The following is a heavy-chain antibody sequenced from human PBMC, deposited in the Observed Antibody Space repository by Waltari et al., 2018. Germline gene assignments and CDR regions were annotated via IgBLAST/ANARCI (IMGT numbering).Heavy chain of an antibody. Sequence: EVLLMESGGGLVKPGGSLRLSCAVSGFMFTPYDLHWVRQAPGKGPEWVSMITRSASFIYYANSVKGRFTVSRDDAEKSLFLQMDSLTVEYTAVYYCARSSPQGTPGGIDHWGQGTLVTVSS. V-gene: IGHV3-21*01. J-gene: IGHJ5*02. CDR3: ARSSPQGTPGGIDH. CDR2: ITRSASFI. D-gene: IGHD1-26*01. CDR1: GFMFTPYD.